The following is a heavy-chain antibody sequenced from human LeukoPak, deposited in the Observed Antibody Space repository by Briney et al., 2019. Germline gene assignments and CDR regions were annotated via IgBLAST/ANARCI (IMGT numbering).Heavy chain of an antibody. V-gene: IGHV4-34*01. CDR3: ARVGEGYCSSTSCYAGYYYYGMDV. CDR1: GGSFSGYY. Sequence: PSETLSLTCAVYGGSFSGYYWSWIRQPPGKGLEWIGEINHSGSTNYNPSLTSRVTISVDTSKNQFSLKLSSVTAADTAVYYCARVGEGYCSSTSCYAGYYYYGMDVWGKGTTVTVSS. D-gene: IGHD2-2*01. CDR2: INHSGST. J-gene: IGHJ6*04.